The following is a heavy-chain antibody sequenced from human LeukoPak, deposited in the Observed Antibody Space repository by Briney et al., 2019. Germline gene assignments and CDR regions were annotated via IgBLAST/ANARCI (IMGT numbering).Heavy chain of an antibody. CDR1: GGSISSGGYS. D-gene: IGHD6-13*01. Sequence: SETLSLTCAVSGGSISSGGYSWSWIRQPPGKDLEWIGYIYQSGSTYYNPSLKSRVTISVDRSKNQFSLKLSSVTAADTAVYYCARGRGYSSSWATVDYYYGMDVWGQGTTVTVSS. V-gene: IGHV4-30-2*01. J-gene: IGHJ6*02. CDR3: ARGRGYSSSWATVDYYYGMDV. CDR2: IYQSGST.